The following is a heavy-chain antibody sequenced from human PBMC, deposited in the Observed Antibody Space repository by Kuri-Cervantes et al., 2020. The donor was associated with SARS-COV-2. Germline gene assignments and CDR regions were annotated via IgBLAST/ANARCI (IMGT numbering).Heavy chain of an antibody. Sequence: GGSLRLSCGASGFTFKTYTMNWVRQAPGKGLEWVSSISSSSSYIYYADSVKGRFTISRDNAKNSLYLQMNSLKTEDTAVYYCTTLIDYWGQGALVTVSS. CDR3: TTLIDY. J-gene: IGHJ4*02. CDR1: GFTFKTYT. V-gene: IGHV3-21*04. CDR2: ISSSSSYI.